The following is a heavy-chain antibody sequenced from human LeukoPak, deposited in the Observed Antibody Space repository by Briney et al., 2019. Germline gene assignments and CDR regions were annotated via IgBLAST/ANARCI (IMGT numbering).Heavy chain of an antibody. Sequence: ASVKVSCKASGYSFTMYYFHWVRQAPGQGLEWMGGIVPIFDTTNYAQKFQGRVTITTDESTSAAYMELSSLRSEDTAVYYCTRAVLRGARPPHYYYYMDVWGKGTTVTVSS. J-gene: IGHJ6*03. D-gene: IGHD6-6*01. CDR3: TRAVLRGARPPHYYYYMDV. CDR1: GYSFTMYY. CDR2: IVPIFDTT. V-gene: IGHV1-69*05.